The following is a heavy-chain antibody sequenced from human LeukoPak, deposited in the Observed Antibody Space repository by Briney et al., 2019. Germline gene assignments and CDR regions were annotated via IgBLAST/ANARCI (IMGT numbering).Heavy chain of an antibody. Sequence: PSETLSLTCTVSGGSISSSSYYWGWIRQPPGKGLEWVGYVYNSGDTGKNPSLKSRVTILLDTSKNQCSLKLTSVSAADMAVYYCARLKLGAYFDLWGRGTLVTVSS. CDR2: VYNSGDT. CDR1: GGSISSSSYY. V-gene: IGHV4-61*05. J-gene: IGHJ2*01. CDR3: ARLKLGAYFDL. D-gene: IGHD3-16*01.